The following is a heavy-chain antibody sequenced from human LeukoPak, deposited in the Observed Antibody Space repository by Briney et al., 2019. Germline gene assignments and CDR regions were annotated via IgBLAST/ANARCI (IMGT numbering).Heavy chain of an antibody. Sequence: GASLGLSCAASGFTFSSYVMNWVRQAPGEGLEWVSTITGSGGTTYYADSVKGRFTISRDNSENTLYLQMNSLRAEDTAVYYCAKGGSRYYDFWSLPYWGQGTLVTVSS. CDR3: AKGGSRYYDFWSLPY. CDR1: GFTFSSYV. CDR2: ITGSGGTT. V-gene: IGHV3-23*01. J-gene: IGHJ4*02. D-gene: IGHD3-3*01.